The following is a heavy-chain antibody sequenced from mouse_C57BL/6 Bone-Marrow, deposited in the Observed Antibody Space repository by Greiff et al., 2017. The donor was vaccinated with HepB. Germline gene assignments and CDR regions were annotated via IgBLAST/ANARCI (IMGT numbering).Heavy chain of an antibody. CDR1: GFTFNGDY. CDR3: TSSPDS. J-gene: IGHJ2*01. V-gene: IGHV14-4*01. CDR2: IDPENGDT. Sequence: VQLQQSGAELVRPGASVKLSCTASGFTFNGDYMHWVKQRPEQGLEWIGRIDPENGDTEYATKFQGKATLTADTSSNTAYLQLSSLTSEDTAVYYYTSSPDSWGRGTTLTVSS.